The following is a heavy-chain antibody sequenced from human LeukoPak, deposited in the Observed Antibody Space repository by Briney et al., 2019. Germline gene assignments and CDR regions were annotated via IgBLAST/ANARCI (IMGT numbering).Heavy chain of an antibody. J-gene: IGHJ4*02. D-gene: IGHD2-8*01. CDR2: ISDSGGKI. CDR1: GFTFSSYA. V-gene: IGHV3-23*01. CDR3: AKDRKVYLE. Sequence: GGSLRLSCAASGFTFSSYAMSWVRQAPGKGPEWVSAISDSGGKIYYADSVKGRFTITRDNSKNMVYLQMNSLRAEDTAVYYCAKDRKVYLEWGQGTLVTVSS.